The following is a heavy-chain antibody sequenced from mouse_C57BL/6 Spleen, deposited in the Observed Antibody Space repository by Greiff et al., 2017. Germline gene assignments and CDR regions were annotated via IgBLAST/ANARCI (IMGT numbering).Heavy chain of an antibody. CDR1: GYTFTDYE. CDR3: TRGDGYYGAY. V-gene: IGHV1-15*01. Sequence: VQLQQSGAELVRPGASVTLSCKASGYTFTDYEMHWVKQTPVHGLEWIGAIAPETGGTAYNQKFKGKAILTADKSSSTAYMELRSLTSEDSAVYYGTRGDGYYGAYWGQGTLVTVSA. J-gene: IGHJ3*01. CDR2: IAPETGGT. D-gene: IGHD2-3*01.